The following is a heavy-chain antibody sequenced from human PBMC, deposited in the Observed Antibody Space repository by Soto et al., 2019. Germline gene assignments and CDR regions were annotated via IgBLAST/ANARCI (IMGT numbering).Heavy chain of an antibody. D-gene: IGHD6-25*01. J-gene: IGHJ4*02. CDR1: GFTFSNYA. CDR3: ARAIGADFFGY. CDR2: ISDNGANT. V-gene: IGHV3-23*01. Sequence: GGSLRLSCIASGFTFSNYAMSWVRQAPGKGLEWVSTISDNGANTFIGDSMKDHFDISRDNSKNTVFLHLSTVRAEDTAIYYCARAIGADFFGYWGQGPPVPVSS.